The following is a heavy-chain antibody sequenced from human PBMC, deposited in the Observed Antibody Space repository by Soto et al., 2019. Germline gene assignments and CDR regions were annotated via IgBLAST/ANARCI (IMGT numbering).Heavy chain of an antibody. J-gene: IGHJ4*02. CDR1: GGSINIFY. CDR2: IFSSGST. CDR3: AREGSYSAYNFAHGIQLWSFDF. V-gene: IGHV4-4*07. Sequence: PSETLSLTCTVSGGSINIFYWSWVRQPAGKGLEWIGRIFSSGSTSFNPSLESRVAMSVDTSKNHFSLNLSSATAADMAVYYCAREGSYSAYNFAHGIQLWSFDFWGQGALVTVSS. D-gene: IGHD5-12*01.